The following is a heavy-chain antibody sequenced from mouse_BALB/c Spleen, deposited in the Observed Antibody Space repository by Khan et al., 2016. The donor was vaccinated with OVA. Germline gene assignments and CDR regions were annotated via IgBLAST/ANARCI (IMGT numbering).Heavy chain of an antibody. CDR1: AFTFSSYS. J-gene: IGHJ3*01. CDR3: ACHLTGSFAF. V-gene: IGHV5-6*01. D-gene: IGHD4-1*01. CDR2: MSSGGDYT. Sequence: ELVLVEPGGDLVKPGGSLKLSCAAPAFTFSSYSLSLARQIPDKRLERVATMSSGGDYTYYPDGVKGRFTISRDNAKNTLYLQMSSLKSEDTAMYYCACHLTGSFAFWGQGTLVTVSA.